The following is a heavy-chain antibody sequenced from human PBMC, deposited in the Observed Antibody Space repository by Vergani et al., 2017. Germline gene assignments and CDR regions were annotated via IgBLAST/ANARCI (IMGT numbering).Heavy chain of an antibody. D-gene: IGHD3-22*01. CDR1: GFTFSSYW. CDR3: AKEGLDYYDTSGYSPFQH. J-gene: IGHJ1*01. CDR2: IKQDGSEK. Sequence: EVQLVESGGGLVQPGGSLRLSCAASGFTFSSYWMSWVRQAPGKGLEWVANIKQDGSEKYYVDSVKGRFTISRNNAKNSLYLQMNSLRAEDTAVYYCAKEGLDYYDTSGYSPFQHWGQGTLVTVSS. V-gene: IGHV3-7*03.